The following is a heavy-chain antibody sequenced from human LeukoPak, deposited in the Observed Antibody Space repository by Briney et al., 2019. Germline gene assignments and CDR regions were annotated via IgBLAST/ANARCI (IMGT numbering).Heavy chain of an antibody. CDR2: MNPNSGNT. CDR3: AREKSSSWVYYYYYYMDV. D-gene: IGHD6-13*01. V-gene: IGHV1-8*01. CDR1: GYTFTSYD. J-gene: IGHJ6*03. Sequence: ASVKVSCKASGYTFTSYDINWVRQATGQGLEWMGWMNPNSGNTGYAQKFQGRVTMTRNTSISTAYMELSSLRSEDTAVYYCAREKSSSWVYYYYYYMDVWGKGTTVTVSS.